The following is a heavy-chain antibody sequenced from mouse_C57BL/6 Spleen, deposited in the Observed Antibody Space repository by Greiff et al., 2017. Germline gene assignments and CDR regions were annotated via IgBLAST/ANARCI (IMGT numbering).Heavy chain of an antibody. D-gene: IGHD1-1*01. V-gene: IGHV5-9-1*02. CDR1: GFTFSSYA. Sequence: EVHLVESGEGLVKPGGSLKLSCAASGFTFSSYAMSWVRQTPEKRLEWVAYISSGGDYIYYADTVKGRFTISRDNARNTLYLQMSSLKSEDTAMYYCTRDNFNYYGSSYGYFDYWGQGTTLTVSS. J-gene: IGHJ2*01. CDR2: ISSGGDYI. CDR3: TRDNFNYYGSSYGYFDY.